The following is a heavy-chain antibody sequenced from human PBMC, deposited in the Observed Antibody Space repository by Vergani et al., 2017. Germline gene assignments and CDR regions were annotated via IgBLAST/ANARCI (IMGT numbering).Heavy chain of an antibody. J-gene: IGHJ4*02. CDR3: AKEGGGYCSGGTCYPEY. CDR2: IRSDESRR. Sequence: QVQLVESGGGVVQPGGSLRLSCAASGFTFNSYGMHWVRQAPGKGLEWVASIRSDESRRYCGDSMEGPFTISRDNSKNTLYLQMKSLRPEDTAVYYCAKEGGGYCSGGTCYPEYWGQGTLVIVSS. D-gene: IGHD2-15*01. V-gene: IGHV3-30*02. CDR1: GFTFNSYG.